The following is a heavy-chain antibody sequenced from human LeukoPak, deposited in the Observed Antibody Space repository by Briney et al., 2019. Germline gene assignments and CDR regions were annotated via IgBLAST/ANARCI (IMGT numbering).Heavy chain of an antibody. Sequence: PSETLSLTCAVYGGSFSGYYWSWIHQPPGKGLEWIGEINHSGSTNYNPSLKSRVTISVDTSKNQFSLKLSSVTAADTAVYYCVQSDDIFTGYYYWGQGTLVTVTS. J-gene: IGHJ4*02. CDR2: INHSGST. D-gene: IGHD3-9*01. CDR1: GGSFSGYY. CDR3: VQSDDIFTGYYY. V-gene: IGHV4-34*01.